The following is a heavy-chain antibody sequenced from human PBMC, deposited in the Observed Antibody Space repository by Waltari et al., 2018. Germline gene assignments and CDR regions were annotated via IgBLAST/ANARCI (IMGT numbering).Heavy chain of an antibody. CDR1: GFTFSSYG. J-gene: IGHJ4*02. D-gene: IGHD3-22*01. CDR3: AKEPAITMIVLEKYYFDY. CDR2: TRYDGSNK. Sequence: QVQLVESGGGVVQPGGSLRLSCAASGFTFSSYGMHWVRQAPGQGLEWVAFTRYDGSNKYYADSVKGRFTISRDNSKNTLYLQMNSLRAEDTAVYYCAKEPAITMIVLEKYYFDYWGQGTLVTVSS. V-gene: IGHV3-30*02.